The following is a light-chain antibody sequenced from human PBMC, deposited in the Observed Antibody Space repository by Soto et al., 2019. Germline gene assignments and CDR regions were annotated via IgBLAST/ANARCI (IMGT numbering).Light chain of an antibody. CDR3: PSYDSSLRVL. V-gene: IGLV1-40*01. CDR1: SSNIGAGYD. CDR2: GNS. Sequence: QSVLTQPPSVSGAPGQRVTISCTGSSSNIGAGYDVHWYQQLPGTAPKLLIYGNSNRPSGVPDRFSGSKSGTSASLAITGLQAEDEADYYCPSYDSSLRVLFGGGTKLTVL. J-gene: IGLJ2*01.